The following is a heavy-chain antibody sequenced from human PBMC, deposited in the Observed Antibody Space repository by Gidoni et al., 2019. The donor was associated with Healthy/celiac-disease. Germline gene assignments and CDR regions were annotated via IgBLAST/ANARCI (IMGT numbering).Heavy chain of an antibody. V-gene: IGHV3-48*02. CDR1: GFTFSSYS. Sequence: EVQLVESGGGLVQPGGSLRLSCAASGFTFSSYSMNWVRQAPGKGLEWVSYISSSSSTIYYADSVKGRFTISRDNAKNSLYLQRNSLRDEDTAVYYCARDRGSGYHYWGQGTLVTVSS. J-gene: IGHJ4*02. CDR3: ARDRGSGYHY. D-gene: IGHD3-22*01. CDR2: ISSSSSTI.